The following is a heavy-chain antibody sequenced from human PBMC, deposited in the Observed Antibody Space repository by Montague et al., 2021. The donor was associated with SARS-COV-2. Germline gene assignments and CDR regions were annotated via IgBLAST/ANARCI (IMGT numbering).Heavy chain of an antibody. D-gene: IGHD6-13*01. CDR3: SRQAAGSYFYYGVDV. CDR1: GDSINTSN. J-gene: IGHJ6*02. Sequence: SETLSLTCTVSGDSINTSNWHWVRHPPGQGLELLWIIINTEPTNYNPYPTSRVTTSLDTSKNKFFLKVTSVTAAATAVYYCSRQAAGSYFYYGVDVWGQGTTVTVSS. CDR2: IINTEPT. V-gene: IGHV4-59*12.